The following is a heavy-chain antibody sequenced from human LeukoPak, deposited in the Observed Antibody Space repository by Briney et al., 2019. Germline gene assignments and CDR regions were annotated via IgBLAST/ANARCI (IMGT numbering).Heavy chain of an antibody. J-gene: IGHJ6*03. CDR1: GGSISSYY. V-gene: IGHV4-59*01. D-gene: IGHD5-18*01. Sequence: SETLSLTCTVSGGSISSYYWSWIRQPPGEGLEWIGYIYYSGSTNYNPSLKSRVTISVDTSKNQFSLKLSSVTAADTAVYYCARSEDTAMAEYYYYYYMDVWGKGTTVTVSS. CDR3: ARSEDTAMAEYYYYYYMDV. CDR2: IYYSGST.